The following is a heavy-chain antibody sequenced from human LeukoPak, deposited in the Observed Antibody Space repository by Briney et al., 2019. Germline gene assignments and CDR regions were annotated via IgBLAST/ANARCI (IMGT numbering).Heavy chain of an antibody. Sequence: SETLSLTCAVYGGSFSGYYWSWIRQPPGKGLEWIGYIYHTGSTYYNPSLKSRVTISVDTSKKQFSLKLTSVTAADTAVYYCARGVSSSWCFDYWGQGTLVTVSS. J-gene: IGHJ4*02. D-gene: IGHD6-13*01. CDR3: ARGVSSSWCFDY. CDR2: IYHTGST. CDR1: GGSFSGYY. V-gene: IGHV4-34*09.